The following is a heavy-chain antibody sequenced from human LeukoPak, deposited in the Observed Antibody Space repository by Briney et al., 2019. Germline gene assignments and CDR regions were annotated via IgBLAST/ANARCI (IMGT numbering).Heavy chain of an antibody. CDR3: ARDILHYYDSSGYFPYYYYYGKDV. Sequence: GGSLRLSCAASGFTFSTYDMHWVRHVTGKGLEWVSAIGTGDDTYYLGSVKGRFTISRENAKNVLYLQMSSLRAEDTAVYYCARDILHYYDSSGYFPYYYYYGKDVWGQGTTVTVSS. CDR2: IGTGDDT. V-gene: IGHV3-13*01. J-gene: IGHJ6*02. D-gene: IGHD3-22*01. CDR1: GFTFSTYD.